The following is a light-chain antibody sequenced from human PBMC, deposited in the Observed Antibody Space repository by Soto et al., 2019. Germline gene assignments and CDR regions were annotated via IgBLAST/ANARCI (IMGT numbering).Light chain of an antibody. Sequence: DIPMTQSPSSLSASVGDRVTITCRASQGISNYLAWYQQKPGKVPKLLIYAASTLQSGVPSWFSGSGSVTDFTLTISSLQPEDVATSYCQKHNSAPRTFDQGTKVEIK. CDR1: QGISNY. J-gene: IGKJ1*01. V-gene: IGKV1-27*01. CDR2: AAS. CDR3: QKHNSAPRT.